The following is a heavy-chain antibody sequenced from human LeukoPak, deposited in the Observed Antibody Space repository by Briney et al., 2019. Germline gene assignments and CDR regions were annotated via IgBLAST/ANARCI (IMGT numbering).Heavy chain of an antibody. V-gene: IGHV4-59*01. CDR2: IFYSGST. CDR1: GGSISSYC. Sequence: SETLSLTCTVSGGSISSYCWSWIRQPPGKGLEWIGYIFYSGSTNYNPSLKSRVTISVDTSKNQFSLKLSSVTAADTAVYYCARGTWSGWGYFDYWGQGTLVTVSS. D-gene: IGHD3-3*01. J-gene: IGHJ4*02. CDR3: ARGTWSGWGYFDY.